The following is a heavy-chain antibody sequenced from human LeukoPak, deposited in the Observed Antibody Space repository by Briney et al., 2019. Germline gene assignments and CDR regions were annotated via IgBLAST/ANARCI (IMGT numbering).Heavy chain of an antibody. CDR2: IKQDGTEK. D-gene: IGHD3-10*01. J-gene: IGHJ4*02. Sequence: GGSLRLSCAASGFTFTTYWMSWVRQAPGKVLEWVANIKQDGTEKYYVDSVKGRFTISRDNAKNALYLQMNSLRVEDTAVYYCAKVAKYYYGSETYYFFEHWGQGTPVTASS. V-gene: IGHV3-7*01. CDR1: GFTFTTYW. CDR3: AKVAKYYYGSETYYFFEH.